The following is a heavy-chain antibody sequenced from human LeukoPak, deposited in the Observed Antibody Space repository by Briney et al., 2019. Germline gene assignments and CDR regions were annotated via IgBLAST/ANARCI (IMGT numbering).Heavy chain of an antibody. V-gene: IGHV3-11*04. CDR3: AKDGYCSSTSCLLP. CDR1: GFTFSDYY. CDR2: ISSSGSTI. Sequence: GGSLRLSCAASGFTFSDYYMSWIRQAPGKGLEWVSYISSSGSTIYYADSVKGRFTISRDNSKNTLYLQMNSLRAEDTAVYYCAKDGYCSSTSCLLPWGQGTLVTVSS. J-gene: IGHJ5*02. D-gene: IGHD2-2*03.